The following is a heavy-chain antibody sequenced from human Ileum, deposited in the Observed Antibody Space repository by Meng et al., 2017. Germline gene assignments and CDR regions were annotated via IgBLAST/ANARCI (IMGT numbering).Heavy chain of an antibody. V-gene: IGHV5-51*01. CDR1: GYSFTSYW. D-gene: IGHD3-10*01. CDR2: IYLGDSDT. Sequence: GESLKISCKGSGYSFTSYWIGWVRQMPGKGLEWMWIIYLGDSDTRYSPSFQGQVTISADKSITTAYLQWSSLKASDTAMYYCARRPGSGSQSFDYWGQGTLVTVSS. J-gene: IGHJ4*02. CDR3: ARRPGSGSQSFDY.